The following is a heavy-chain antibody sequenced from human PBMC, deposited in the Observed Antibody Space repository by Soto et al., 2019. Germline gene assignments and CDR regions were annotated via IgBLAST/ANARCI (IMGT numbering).Heavy chain of an antibody. J-gene: IGHJ5*02. D-gene: IGHD6-19*01. Sequence: SVKVSCKASGGTFSSYTISWVRQAPGQGLEWMGRIIPILGIANYAQKFQGRVTITADKSTSTAYMELSSLRSEDTAVYYCARSPFSGVIRWFDPWGQGTLVTVSS. CDR2: IIPILGIA. CDR3: ARSPFSGVIRWFDP. CDR1: GGTFSSYT. V-gene: IGHV1-69*02.